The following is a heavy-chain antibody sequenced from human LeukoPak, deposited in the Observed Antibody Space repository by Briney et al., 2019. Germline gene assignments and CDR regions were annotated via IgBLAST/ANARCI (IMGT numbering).Heavy chain of an antibody. CDR1: GFTFSDYY. V-gene: IGHV3-11*06. Sequence: GGSLRLSCAASGFTFSDYYMSWIRQAPGKGLEWVSYISSSSYTNYAGSVKGRFTISRDNAKNSLYLQMNSLRAEDTAVYYCAGDERSGWYQEGFDYWGQGTLVTVSS. D-gene: IGHD6-19*01. CDR2: ISSSSYT. J-gene: IGHJ4*02. CDR3: AGDERSGWYQEGFDY.